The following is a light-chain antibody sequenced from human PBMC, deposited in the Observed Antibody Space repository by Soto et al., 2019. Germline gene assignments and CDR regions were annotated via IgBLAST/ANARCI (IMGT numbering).Light chain of an antibody. CDR3: QQFDDSQWT. Sequence: LVLRQSPGTLSLSPGERATLSCWASQSVHSRYLSWYQQTVGQAPRPLIYSASTRATGIPDRFSGSGSGTDFTLTITRLEPEDFAVYYCQQFDDSQWTFGQGTKVEIK. CDR1: QSVHSRY. CDR2: SAS. V-gene: IGKV3-20*01. J-gene: IGKJ1*01.